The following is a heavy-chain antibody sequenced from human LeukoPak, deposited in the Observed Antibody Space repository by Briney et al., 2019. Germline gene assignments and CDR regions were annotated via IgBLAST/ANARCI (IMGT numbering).Heavy chain of an antibody. Sequence: SETLSLTCTVSGYSISSGYYWGWIRQAPGKGLEWIGSIYNSGSTYYNPFLKSRVTISVDMSKNQFSLKMSSVTAADTAVYYCARAYSSSWYWNWFDPWGQGTLVTVSS. CDR1: GYSISSGYY. J-gene: IGHJ5*02. CDR2: IYNSGST. CDR3: ARAYSSSWYWNWFDP. D-gene: IGHD6-13*01. V-gene: IGHV4-38-2*02.